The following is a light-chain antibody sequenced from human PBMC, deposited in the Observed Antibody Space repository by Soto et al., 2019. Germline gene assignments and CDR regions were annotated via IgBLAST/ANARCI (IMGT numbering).Light chain of an antibody. CDR2: GAS. Sequence: DIQLTHSPPTLSASVGDRATITCRASQSIRYYLAWYRQMPGKAPKLLIYGASSLQSGVPSRFVGSGSGTEFTLTISSLQPEDFATYYCLQHKSYPRTFGGGTKV. CDR3: LQHKSYPRT. CDR1: QSIRYY. V-gene: IGKV1-17*01. J-gene: IGKJ4*01.